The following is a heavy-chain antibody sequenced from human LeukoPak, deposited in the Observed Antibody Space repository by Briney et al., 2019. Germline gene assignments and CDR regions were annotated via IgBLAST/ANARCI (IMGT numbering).Heavy chain of an antibody. D-gene: IGHD3-10*01. CDR1: GFTFSSYG. CDR2: IRYDGSNK. Sequence: GGSLRLSCAASGFTFSSYGMHWVRQAPGKGLEWVAFIRYDGSNKYYADSVKGRFTISRDNSKNTLYLQMNSLRAEDTAVYYCAKDDSYHSGSYYNAKFYYYYYMDVWGKGTTVTISS. V-gene: IGHV3-30*02. CDR3: AKDDSYHSGSYYNAKFYYYYYMDV. J-gene: IGHJ6*03.